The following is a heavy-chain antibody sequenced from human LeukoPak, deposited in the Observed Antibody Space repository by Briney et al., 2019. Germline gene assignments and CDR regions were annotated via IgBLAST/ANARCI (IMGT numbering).Heavy chain of an antibody. D-gene: IGHD5-18*01. J-gene: IGHJ4*02. CDR1: GGTFSSYA. Sequence: GASVKVSCKASGGTFSSYAISWVRQAPGQGLEWMGGIIPIFGTANYAQKFQGRVTITADKSTSTAYMELSSLRSEDTAVYYCAREYPSSYGSGFDYWGQGTLVTVSS. V-gene: IGHV1-69*06. CDR2: IIPIFGTA. CDR3: AREYPSSYGSGFDY.